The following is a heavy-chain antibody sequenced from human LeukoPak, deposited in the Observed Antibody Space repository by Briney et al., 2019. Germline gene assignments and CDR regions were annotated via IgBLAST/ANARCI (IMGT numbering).Heavy chain of an antibody. CDR1: GFRFDDYG. Sequence: GRSLRLSCVVSGFRFDDYGMHWVRQAPGKGLEWVSGISWSGTTTGYADSVKGRFTISRDSAKNSLYLQMDSLRVEDTALYYCAKDGSTGGLAPGYFYGMGVWAQGPTVTVSS. J-gene: IGHJ6*02. D-gene: IGHD3-16*01. CDR3: AKDGSTGGLAPGYFYGMGV. V-gene: IGHV3-9*01. CDR2: ISWSGTTT.